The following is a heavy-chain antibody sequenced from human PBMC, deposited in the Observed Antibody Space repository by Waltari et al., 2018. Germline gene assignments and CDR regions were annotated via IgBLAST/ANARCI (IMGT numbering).Heavy chain of an antibody. J-gene: IGHJ4*02. Sequence: QESGPGLLKPSETLSLTCAVSGGSVTATSYFWGWIRQPPGKGLDWLGNIYYDGSTDNNASLESRVSISVDTSQNQISLTLTSVTAADTAVYYCARQGLYCRSSSCVGLDFSHWGQGTLVAVSS. CDR1: GGSVTATSYF. CDR2: IYYDGST. CDR3: ARQGLYCRSSSCVGLDFSH. V-gene: IGHV4-39*01. D-gene: IGHD2-2*01.